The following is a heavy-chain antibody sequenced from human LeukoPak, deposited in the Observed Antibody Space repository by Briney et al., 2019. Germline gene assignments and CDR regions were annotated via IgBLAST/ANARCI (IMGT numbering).Heavy chain of an antibody. CDR3: AREAPSRSDYDTWGERYYFYGMDV. V-gene: IGHV4-59*13. Sequence: SGTLSLTCSVSGGSIDSSYWTWVRQPPGKGLEWIGYVSYSGSTNYNPSLKTRVSILVDTPRNQFSLQLSSVTAADTAVYFCAREAPSRSDYDTWGERYYFYGMDVWGQGTTVTVSS. D-gene: IGHD5-12*01. J-gene: IGHJ6*02. CDR1: GGSIDSSY. CDR2: VSYSGST.